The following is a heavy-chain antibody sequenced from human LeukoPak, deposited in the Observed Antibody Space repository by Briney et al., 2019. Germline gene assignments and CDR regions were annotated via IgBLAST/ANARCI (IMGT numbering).Heavy chain of an antibody. CDR2: IYISGST. CDR1: GNSISSGDNY. CDR3: AREREGPYGYLDY. J-gene: IGHJ4*02. Sequence: SETLSLTCTVSGNSISSGDNYWSWIRQPAGKGLEWIGRIYISGSTNYNPSLKSRVTISVDTSKNQFSLKLSSVTAADTAVYYCAREREGPYGYLDYWGQGTLVTVSS. V-gene: IGHV4-61*02. D-gene: IGHD4-17*01.